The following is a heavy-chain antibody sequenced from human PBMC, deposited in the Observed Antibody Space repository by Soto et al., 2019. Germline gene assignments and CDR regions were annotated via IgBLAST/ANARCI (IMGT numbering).Heavy chain of an antibody. J-gene: IGHJ4*02. Sequence: GASVKVSCKASGYTFTSYYMHWVRQAPGQGLEWMGIINPSGGSTSYAQKFQGRVTMTRDTSTSTVYMELSSLRSEDTAVYYCARVSGFRGGSYFAPGPSTPDYWGQGTLVTFSS. CDR1: GYTFTSYY. CDR3: ARVSGFRGGSYFAPGPSTPDY. CDR2: INPSGGST. D-gene: IGHD1-26*01. V-gene: IGHV1-46*01.